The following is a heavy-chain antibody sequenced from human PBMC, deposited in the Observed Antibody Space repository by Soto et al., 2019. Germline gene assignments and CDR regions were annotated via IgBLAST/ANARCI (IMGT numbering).Heavy chain of an antibody. CDR1: GGSISSYY. D-gene: IGHD3-22*01. Sequence: PSETLFLTCTVSGGSISSYYWSWIRQPPGKGLEWIGYIYYSGSTNYNPSLKSRVTISVDTSKNQFSLKLSSVTAADTAVYYCARTGSSGYPYFDYWGQGTLVTVSS. CDR3: ARTGSSGYPYFDY. CDR2: IYYSGST. J-gene: IGHJ4*02. V-gene: IGHV4-59*01.